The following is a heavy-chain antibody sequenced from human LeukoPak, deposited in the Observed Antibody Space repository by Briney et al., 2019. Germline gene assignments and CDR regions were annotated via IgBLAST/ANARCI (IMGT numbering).Heavy chain of an antibody. V-gene: IGHV1-69*13. CDR1: GGTFSSYA. J-gene: IGHJ6*03. CDR2: IIPIFGTA. D-gene: IGHD5-12*01. Sequence: SVKVSCKASGGTFSSYAISWVRQAPGQGLEWMGGIIPIFGTANYAQKFQGRVTITADESTSTAYMELSSLRSEDTAVYYCARANSGYEKYYYYFYMDVWGEGTTVTVSS. CDR3: ARANSGYEKYYYYFYMDV.